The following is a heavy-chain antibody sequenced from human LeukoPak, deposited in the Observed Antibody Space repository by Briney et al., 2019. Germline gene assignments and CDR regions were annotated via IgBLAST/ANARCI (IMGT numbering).Heavy chain of an antibody. CDR1: GGSISSSSYY. CDR2: VYPSGST. D-gene: IGHD3-22*01. CDR3: ARSGDYYDSSGYYFRWFDP. Sequence: SETLSLTCTVSGGSISSSSYYWGWIRQPPGKGLEWIGSVYPSGSTYYNPSLKSRVAISIDTSKNQFSLRLHSVTVADTAVYYCARSGDYYDSSGYYFRWFDPWGQGTLVTVSS. V-gene: IGHV4-39*07. J-gene: IGHJ5*02.